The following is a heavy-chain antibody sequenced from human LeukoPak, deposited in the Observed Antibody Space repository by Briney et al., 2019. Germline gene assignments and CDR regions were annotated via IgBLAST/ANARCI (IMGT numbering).Heavy chain of an antibody. CDR2: IGDSGAST. CDR3: AKDKGDGYNWAPFDY. D-gene: IGHD5-24*01. V-gene: IGHV3-23*01. J-gene: IGHJ4*02. Sequence: GGSLRLSGAASGFTFCSYAMSWVRQAPGKGLEWVSAIGDSGASTYYADSVRGRFTISRDNSKSTLYLQMNSLGAEDTAVYYCAKDKGDGYNWAPFDYWGQGTLVTVSS. CDR1: GFTFCSYA.